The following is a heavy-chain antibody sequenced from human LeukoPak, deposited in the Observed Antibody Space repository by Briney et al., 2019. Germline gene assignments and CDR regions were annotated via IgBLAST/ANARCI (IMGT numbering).Heavy chain of an antibody. D-gene: IGHD6-19*01. CDR1: GFTLSGYA. V-gene: IGHV3-23*01. CDR2: ISGSGANT. Sequence: PGGSLSLSWAASGFTLSGYAMTWVRQAPGKGLEWVSAISGSGANTYPADSVKGRFTISRDNSENTLYLQMNSLSGADTAVYYCAKLGRGTALAGNGYFDYWGRGTLVTVSS. CDR3: AKLGRGTALAGNGYFDY. J-gene: IGHJ4*02.